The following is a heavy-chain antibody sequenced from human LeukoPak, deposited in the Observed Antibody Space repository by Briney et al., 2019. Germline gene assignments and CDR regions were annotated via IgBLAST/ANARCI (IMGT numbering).Heavy chain of an antibody. CDR1: GYTFSVYY. Sequence: ASVKVSCKASGYTFSVYYMYWVRQAPGQGLEWMGRINPNSGDTDYQGRVTMTRDTSISTAYMGLTNLRSDDTAVYYCARGYCSGGTCYLVENWFDPWGQGTLVTVSS. D-gene: IGHD2-15*01. CDR3: ARGYCSGGTCYLVENWFDP. J-gene: IGHJ5*02. V-gene: IGHV1-2*06. CDR2: INPNSGDT.